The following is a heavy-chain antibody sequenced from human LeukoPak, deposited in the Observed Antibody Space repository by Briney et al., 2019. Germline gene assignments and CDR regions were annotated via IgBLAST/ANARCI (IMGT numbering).Heavy chain of an antibody. Sequence: GGSLRLSCAASGFTFNTYWMHWVRQAPGKGLEWVAVISYDGSNKYYADSVKGRFTISRDNSKNTLYLQMNSLRAEDTAVYYCARELGLAVAAPFDYWGQGTLVTVSS. CDR3: ARELGLAVAAPFDY. J-gene: IGHJ4*02. V-gene: IGHV3-30-3*01. D-gene: IGHD6-19*01. CDR1: GFTFNTYW. CDR2: ISYDGSNK.